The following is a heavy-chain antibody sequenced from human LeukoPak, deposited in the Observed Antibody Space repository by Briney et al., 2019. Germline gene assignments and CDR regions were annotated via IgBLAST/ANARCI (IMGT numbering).Heavy chain of an antibody. CDR1: GFTFSSYS. Sequence: PGGSLRLSCAASGFTFSSYSMNWVRQAPGKGLEWVSSISSSSSHIYYADSVKGRFTISRDNAKNSLYLQMNSLRAEDTAVYYCARDGSSSFDYWGQGTLVTVSS. CDR3: ARDGSSSFDY. D-gene: IGHD6-6*01. CDR2: ISSSSSHI. V-gene: IGHV3-21*01. J-gene: IGHJ4*02.